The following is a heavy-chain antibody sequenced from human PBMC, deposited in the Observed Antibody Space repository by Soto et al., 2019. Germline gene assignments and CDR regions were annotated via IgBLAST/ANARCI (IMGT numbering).Heavy chain of an antibody. CDR3: ATQQLVDLYYFDY. V-gene: IGHV1-69*05. D-gene: IGHD6-6*01. J-gene: IGHJ4*02. CDR2: INPIFGKA. Sequence: ASVKVSCKASGYTFTSYDINWVRQATGQGLEWMGWINPIFGKANYAQKFQGRVTITTDDSTSTAYMELSSLRSEDTAVYYCATQQLVDLYYFDYWGQGTLVTVSS. CDR1: GYTFTSYD.